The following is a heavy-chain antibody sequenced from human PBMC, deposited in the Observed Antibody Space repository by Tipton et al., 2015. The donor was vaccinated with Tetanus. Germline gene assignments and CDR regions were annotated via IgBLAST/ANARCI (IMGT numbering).Heavy chain of an antibody. Sequence: TLSLTCAVYGGSFSGYYWSWIRQPPGKGLEWIGEINHSGSTNYNPSLKSRVTISVDTSKNQFSLKLSSVTAADTAVYYCARDDRLGGYWGQGTLVTVSS. J-gene: IGHJ4*02. V-gene: IGHV4-34*01. CDR1: GGSFSGYY. CDR3: ARDDRLGGY. CDR2: INHSGST. D-gene: IGHD3-22*01.